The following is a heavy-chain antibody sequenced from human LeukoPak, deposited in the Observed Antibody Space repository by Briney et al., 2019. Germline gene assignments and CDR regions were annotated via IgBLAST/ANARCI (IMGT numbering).Heavy chain of an antibody. CDR3: TIMHGYYDGSGYWVQ. D-gene: IGHD3-22*01. CDR1: GFTFGSYG. Sequence: QSGGSLRLSCAASGFTFGSYGMSWVRQAPGKGLEWVAFITTTGATTSYAGSVKGRFTISRDNARDTLYMQMNSLRDEDTALYYCTIMHGYYDGSGYWVQWGQGTLVTVPS. J-gene: IGHJ4*02. CDR2: ITTTGATT. V-gene: IGHV3-23*01.